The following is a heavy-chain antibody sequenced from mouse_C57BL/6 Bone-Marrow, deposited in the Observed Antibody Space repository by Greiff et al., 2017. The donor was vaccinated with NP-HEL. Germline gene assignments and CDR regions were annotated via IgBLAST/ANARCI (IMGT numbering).Heavy chain of an antibody. D-gene: IGHD4-1*01. Sequence: VQLQQPGAELVKPGASVKMSCKASGYTFTSYWITWVKQRPGQGLEWIGDIYPGSGSTNYHEKFKSKATLTVDTSSSTAYLQLSSLTSEDSAVYYCAGEKLGRELYAYWYFEVWGTGTTVTVSS. CDR3: AGEKLGRELYAYWYFEV. J-gene: IGHJ1*03. CDR2: IYPGSGST. V-gene: IGHV1-55*01. CDR1: GYTFTSYW.